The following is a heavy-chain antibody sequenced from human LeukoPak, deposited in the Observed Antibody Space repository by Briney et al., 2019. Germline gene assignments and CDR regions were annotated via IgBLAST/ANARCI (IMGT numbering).Heavy chain of an antibody. D-gene: IGHD6-13*01. V-gene: IGHV3-66*01. Sequence: GGSLRLSCAASGFTVSSNYMSWVRQAPGKGLEWVSIIYSGGSTYYADSVKGRFTISRDNSKNTLYLQMNSLRAEDTAVYYCASLPGIAARYYFDYWGQGTLVTVSS. CDR1: GFTVSSNY. CDR2: IYSGGST. J-gene: IGHJ4*02. CDR3: ASLPGIAARYYFDY.